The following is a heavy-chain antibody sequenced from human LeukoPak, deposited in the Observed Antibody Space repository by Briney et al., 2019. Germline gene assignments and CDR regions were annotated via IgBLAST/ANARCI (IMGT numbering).Heavy chain of an antibody. J-gene: IGHJ4*02. CDR2: IDYTGST. D-gene: IGHD3-10*01. CDR1: GGSFSGYY. V-gene: IGHV4-59*08. Sequence: PSETLSLTCAVYGGSFSGYYWSWIRQPPGKGLEWIGYIDYTGSTNYNPSLKSRVTISLDTSKSQFSLRLTSVTAADTAVYYCAKGSGRQLNYWGQGTLVTVSS. CDR3: AKGSGRQLNY.